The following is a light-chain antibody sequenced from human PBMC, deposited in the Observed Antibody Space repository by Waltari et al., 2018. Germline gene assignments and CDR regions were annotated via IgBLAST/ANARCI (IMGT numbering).Light chain of an antibody. V-gene: IGLV2-11*01. CDR1: GSDAGDYNS. CDR2: DVA. J-gene: IGLJ3*02. CDR3: CSYAGTWV. Sequence: QSALTQPRAVSGSPGQSVTISCTGTGSDAGDYNSVSWYQQHPGKAPKLVIDDVAKRPSGVPDRSSGSKSGNSASLTVSGLQAEDEADYYCCSYAGTWVFGGGTKLTVL.